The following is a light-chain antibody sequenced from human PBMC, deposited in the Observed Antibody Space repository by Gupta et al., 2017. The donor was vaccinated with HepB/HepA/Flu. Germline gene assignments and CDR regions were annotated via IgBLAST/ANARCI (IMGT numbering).Light chain of an antibody. CDR1: QDITTY. Sequence: DLQMTQSPSSLSAPVGDRVTITCRASQDITTYLAWFQQEPGKAPKSLIYAASGLPSGVPSRFSGSGSGTDFTLTISNLQPEDFATYYCHQYHTYPYTFGQGTKLEIK. V-gene: IGKV1-16*01. CDR3: HQYHTYPYT. CDR2: AAS. J-gene: IGKJ2*01.